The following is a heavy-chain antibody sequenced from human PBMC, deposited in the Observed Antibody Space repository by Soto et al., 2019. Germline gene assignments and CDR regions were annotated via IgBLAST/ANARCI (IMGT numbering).Heavy chain of an antibody. Sequence: KTSETLSLTCAVSGGSISSGGYSWSWIRQPPGKGLEWIGYIYHSGSTYYNPSLKSRVTISVDRSKNQFSLKLSSVTAADTAVYYCARSTSGLRLDYFDYWGQGTLVTVSS. CDR3: ARSTSGLRLDYFDY. J-gene: IGHJ4*02. V-gene: IGHV4-30-2*01. CDR1: GGSISSGGYS. D-gene: IGHD3-9*01. CDR2: IYHSGST.